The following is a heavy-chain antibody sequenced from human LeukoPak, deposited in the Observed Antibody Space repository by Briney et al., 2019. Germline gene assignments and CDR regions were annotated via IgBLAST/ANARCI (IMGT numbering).Heavy chain of an antibody. V-gene: IGHV3-9*01. CDR1: GFTFDDYA. Sequence: GRSLRLSCAASGFTFDDYAMHWVRQAPGKSLEWVSGISWNSGSIGYADSVKGRFTISRDNAKNSLYLQMNSLRAEDTALYYCAKGLDNYYYYGMDVWGQGTTVTVSS. CDR3: AKGLDNYYYYGMDV. CDR2: ISWNSGSI. D-gene: IGHD6-19*01. J-gene: IGHJ6*02.